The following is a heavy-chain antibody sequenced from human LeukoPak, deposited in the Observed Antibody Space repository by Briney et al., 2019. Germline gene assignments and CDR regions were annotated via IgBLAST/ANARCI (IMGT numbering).Heavy chain of an antibody. CDR1: GFTFSGYA. Sequence: GRSLRLSCAASGFTFSGYAMHWVRQAPGKGLEWVAVISYDGSNKYYADSVKGRFTISRDNSKNTLYLQMNSLRAEDTAVYYCARENIVVVPAAMYYFDYWGQGTLVTVSS. CDR2: ISYDGSNK. J-gene: IGHJ4*02. CDR3: ARENIVVVPAAMYYFDY. D-gene: IGHD2-2*01. V-gene: IGHV3-30-3*01.